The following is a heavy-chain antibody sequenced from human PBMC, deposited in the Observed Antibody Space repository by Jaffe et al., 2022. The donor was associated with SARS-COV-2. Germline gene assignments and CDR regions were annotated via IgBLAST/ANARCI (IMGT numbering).Heavy chain of an antibody. CDR3: ARHSPGSQFDY. CDR2: IYYSGST. D-gene: IGHD3-10*01. CDR1: GGSISSSSYY. Sequence: QLQLQESGPGLVKPSETLSLTCTVSGGSISSSSYYWGWIRQPPGKGLEWIGSIYYSGSTYYNPSLKSRVTISVDTSKNQFSLKLSSVTAADTAVYYCARHSPGSQFDYWGQGTLVTVSS. J-gene: IGHJ4*02. V-gene: IGHV4-39*01.